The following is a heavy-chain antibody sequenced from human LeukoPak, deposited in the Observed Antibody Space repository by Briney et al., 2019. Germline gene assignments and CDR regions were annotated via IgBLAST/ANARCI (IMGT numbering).Heavy chain of an antibody. J-gene: IGHJ4*02. CDR1: GFTFSSYG. CDR3: AKSLIAAAFVY. CDR2: ISYDGSNK. V-gene: IGHV3-30*18. Sequence: GGSLRLSCAASGFTFSSYGMHWVRQAPGKGLEWVAVISYDGSNKYYADSVKGRFTISRDNSKNTLYLQMNSLRAEDTAVYYCAKSLIAAAFVYWGQGTLVTVSS. D-gene: IGHD6-13*01.